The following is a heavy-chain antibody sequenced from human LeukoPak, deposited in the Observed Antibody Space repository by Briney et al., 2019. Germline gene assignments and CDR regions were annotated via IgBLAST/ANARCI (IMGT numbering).Heavy chain of an antibody. J-gene: IGHJ4*02. D-gene: IGHD3-9*01. CDR2: ISSSSSTI. V-gene: IGHV3-48*01. Sequence: GGSLRLSCAASGFTFSSYSMNWVRQAPGKGLEWISYISSSSSTIYYADSVKGRFTISRDNAKKSLYLQMHSLRAEDTAVYYCARDPLRYLDWSTPAYWGQGSLVTVSS. CDR3: ARDPLRYLDWSTPAY. CDR1: GFTFSSYS.